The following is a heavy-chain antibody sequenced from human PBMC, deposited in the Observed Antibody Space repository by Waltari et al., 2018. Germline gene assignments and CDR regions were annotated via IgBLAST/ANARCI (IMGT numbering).Heavy chain of an antibody. D-gene: IGHD5-12*01. CDR1: GFTVSSNY. CDR2: IYSGGST. Sequence: EVQLVESGGGLIQPGGSLRLSCAASGFTVSSNYMSWVRQAPGKGLEWVSVIYSGGSTYYADSVKGRFTISRDNSKNTLYLQMNSLRAEDTAVYYCASLNSGYDYLDAFDIWGQGTMVTVSS. V-gene: IGHV3-53*01. CDR3: ASLNSGYDYLDAFDI. J-gene: IGHJ3*02.